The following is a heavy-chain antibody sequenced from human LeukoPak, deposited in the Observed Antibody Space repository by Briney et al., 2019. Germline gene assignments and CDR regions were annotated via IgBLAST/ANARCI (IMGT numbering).Heavy chain of an antibody. CDR2: IHHLAGT. CDR3: ARGPVRDEDGLTGNSYYFGLNA. J-gene: IGHJ6*02. V-gene: IGHV4-34*01. D-gene: IGHD3-9*01. CDR1: SGFSTHDY. Sequence: TLSLTCAVYSGFSTHDYWSWIRHVPGKGLEWIGEIHHLAGTNYNPSLKSRVTISADTSKNQFSLTLRSVTAADSAVFYCARGPVRDEDGLTGNSYYFGLNAWGQGTTVTVSS.